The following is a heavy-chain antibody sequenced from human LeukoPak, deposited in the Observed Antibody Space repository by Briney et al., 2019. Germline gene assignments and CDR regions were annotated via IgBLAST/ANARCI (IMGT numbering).Heavy chain of an antibody. Sequence: GASVKVSCKASGFTFTSSAMQWVRQARGQRLEWIGWIVVGSGNTNYAQKFQERVTITRDMSTSTAYMELTGLRSEDTAVYYCAREDPSGSSFDYWGQGTLVTVSS. CDR1: GFTFTSSA. CDR3: AREDPSGSSFDY. V-gene: IGHV1-58*02. CDR2: IVVGSGNT. J-gene: IGHJ4*02. D-gene: IGHD3-10*01.